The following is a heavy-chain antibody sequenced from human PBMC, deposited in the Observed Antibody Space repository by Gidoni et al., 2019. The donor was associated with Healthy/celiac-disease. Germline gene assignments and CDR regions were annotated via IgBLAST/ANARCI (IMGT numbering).Heavy chain of an antibody. D-gene: IGHD1-20*01. CDR3: ATNNWNYYYYYMDV. Sequence: QVQLVQSGAEVKKPGASVKVSCKASGYTFTSYAMHWVRQAPGQRLEWMGWINAGNGNTKYSQKFQGRVTITRDTSASTAYMELSSLRSEDTAVYYCATNNWNYYYYYMDVWGKGTTVTVSS. CDR2: INAGNGNT. V-gene: IGHV1-3*01. J-gene: IGHJ6*03. CDR1: GYTFTSYA.